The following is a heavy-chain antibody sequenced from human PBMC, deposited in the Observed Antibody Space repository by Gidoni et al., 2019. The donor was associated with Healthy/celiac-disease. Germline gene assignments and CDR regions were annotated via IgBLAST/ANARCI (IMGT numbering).Heavy chain of an antibody. CDR1: GLAFSSYA. V-gene: IGHV3-23*01. J-gene: IGHJ4*02. Sequence: EVQLLESGGGLVQPGGSLRLSCASSGLAFSSYAMSWVRQAPGKGLEWVSAIRGRGGSTYYEDSVKGRFTISRDNSKNTLYLQMNSLRAEDTAVYYCAKEIVVVPAAIAVAGTFDYWGQGTLVTVSS. CDR2: IRGRGGST. CDR3: AKEIVVVPAAIAVAGTFDY. D-gene: IGHD2-2*02.